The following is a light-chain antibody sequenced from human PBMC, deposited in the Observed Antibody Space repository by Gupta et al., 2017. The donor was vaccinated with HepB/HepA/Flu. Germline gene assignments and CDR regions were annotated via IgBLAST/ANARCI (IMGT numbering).Light chain of an antibody. CDR3: QWLTNSHPKGT. CDR2: EAS. Sequence: EIVLTQSPATLSLSPGERATLSCRASQSVSRYFDWYQKKPSQAPQRVIYEASTRPHDSLARCSGSGGGTDSNVTINNRDPDDYEVYLCQWLTNSHPKGTFGRGTTVDIK. V-gene: IGKV3-11*01. J-gene: IGKJ4*01. CDR1: QSVSRY.